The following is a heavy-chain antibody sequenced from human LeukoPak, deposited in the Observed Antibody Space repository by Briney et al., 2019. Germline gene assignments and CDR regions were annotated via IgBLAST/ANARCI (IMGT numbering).Heavy chain of an antibody. D-gene: IGHD1-26*01. J-gene: IGHJ4*02. CDR1: GFTFSNAW. CDR2: IKSKTDGGTT. V-gene: IGHV3-15*01. Sequence: GGPLRLSCAASGFTFSNAWMSWVRQAPGKGLEWVGRIKSKTDGGTTDYAAPVKGRFAISRDDSKNTLYLQMNSLKTEDTAVYYCTTGVGSYYAPSFDYWGQGTLVTVSS. CDR3: TTGVGSYYAPSFDY.